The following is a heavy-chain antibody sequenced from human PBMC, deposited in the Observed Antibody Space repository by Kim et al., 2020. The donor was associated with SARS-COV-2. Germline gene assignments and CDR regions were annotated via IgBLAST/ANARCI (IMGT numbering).Heavy chain of an antibody. CDR2: INEYGTTT. Sequence: GGSLRLSCATSGFTFRTYWMFWVRQAPGKGLEWVARINEYGTTTGYADSVKGRFTISRDNVKDSVFLDLTSVRVEDTAVYYCARDADPTTAETPGDNFDVWGQGTRVIVSS. CDR1: GFTFRTYW. CDR3: ARDADPTTAETPGDNFDV. V-gene: IGHV3-74*01. J-gene: IGHJ3*01. D-gene: IGHD4-17*01.